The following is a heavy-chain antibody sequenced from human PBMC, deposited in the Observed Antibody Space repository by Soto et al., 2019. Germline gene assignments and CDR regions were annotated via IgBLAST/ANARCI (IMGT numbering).Heavy chain of an antibody. CDR1: GFTFSSYG. J-gene: IGHJ4*02. D-gene: IGHD3-22*01. CDR2: IWYDGSNK. Sequence: PGGSLRLSCAASGFTFSSYGMHWVRQAPGKGLEWVAVIWYDGSNKYYADSVKGRFTISRDNSKNTLYLQMNSLRAEDTAVYYCARGPTYYYDSSGYFPLGSPDYWGQGTLVTVSS. V-gene: IGHV3-33*01. CDR3: ARGPTYYYDSSGYFPLGSPDY.